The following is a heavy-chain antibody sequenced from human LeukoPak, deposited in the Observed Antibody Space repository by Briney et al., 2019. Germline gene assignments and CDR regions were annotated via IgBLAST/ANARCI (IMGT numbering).Heavy chain of an antibody. J-gene: IGHJ3*01. D-gene: IGHD3-22*01. Sequence: GGSLRLSCAASGFTVSSNYTSWVRQAPGKGLEWVSVIYSGGSTYYADSVKGRFTISRDNSKNTLYLQMNSLRAEDTAVYYCARRSPRHYGSSGPSGYWGQGTMVTVSS. CDR1: GFTVSSNY. CDR3: ARRSPRHYGSSGPSGY. CDR2: IYSGGST. V-gene: IGHV3-66*01.